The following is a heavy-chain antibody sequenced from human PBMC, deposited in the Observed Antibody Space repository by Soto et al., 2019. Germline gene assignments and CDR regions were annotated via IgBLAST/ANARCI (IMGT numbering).Heavy chain of an antibody. V-gene: IGHV3-30*18. J-gene: IGHJ6*02. CDR2: ISYDGSNK. Sequence: GGSLRLSCAASGFTFSSYGMHWVRQAPGKGLEWVAVISYDGSNKYYADSVKGRFTISRDNSKNTLYLQMNSLRAEDTAVYYCAKIQLSYYYYGMDVWGQGTTVPVSS. CDR1: GFTFSSYG. D-gene: IGHD4-4*01. CDR3: AKIQLSYYYYGMDV.